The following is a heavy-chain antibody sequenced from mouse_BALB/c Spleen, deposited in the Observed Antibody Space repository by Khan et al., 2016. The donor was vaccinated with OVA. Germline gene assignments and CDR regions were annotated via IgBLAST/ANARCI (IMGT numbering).Heavy chain of an antibody. CDR3: ARAYYRYDGHYAMDY. V-gene: IGHV2-6-4*01. Sequence: QVQLKESGPGLVAPSQSLSITCTVSGFSLSRYNIHWVRQPPGKGLEWLGMIWGGGGTDYNSTLKSRLSIRKDNSKSQVFLKMNSLQTDDTAMYYWARAYYRYDGHYAMDYWGQGTPVTVSS. D-gene: IGHD2-14*01. CDR2: IWGGGGT. CDR1: GFSLSRYN. J-gene: IGHJ4*01.